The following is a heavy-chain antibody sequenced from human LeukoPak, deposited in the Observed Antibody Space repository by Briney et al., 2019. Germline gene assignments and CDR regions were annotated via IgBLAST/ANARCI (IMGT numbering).Heavy chain of an antibody. D-gene: IGHD3-22*01. CDR3: ARDLWNFYDDSGYNRDFDS. J-gene: IGHJ5*01. Sequence: TARIIWVRQAPGQGLEWMGWIGTYGGDTYYAQKFQGRITVTTDTSTSTVYMELRNLRSDDPAVYYCARDLWNFYDDSGYNRDFDSWGQGTLVTVSS. V-gene: IGHV1-18*01. CDR1: TAR. CDR2: IGTYGGDT.